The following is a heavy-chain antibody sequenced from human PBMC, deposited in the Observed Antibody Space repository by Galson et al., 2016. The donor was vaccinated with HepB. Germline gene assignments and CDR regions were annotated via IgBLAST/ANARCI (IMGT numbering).Heavy chain of an antibody. D-gene: IGHD3-16*01. J-gene: IGHJ3*02. CDR2: INRDGSGT. CDR1: ESTFGNHW. V-gene: IGHV3-74*03. CDR3: ARGGTPSGLDI. Sequence: LRLSCADPESTFGNHWVYWVRQAPGKGLVWVSKINRDGSGTAYADSVKGRFTISRDNAKNTLYLQMNSLRDEDTALYYCARGGTPSGLDIWGQGTMVTVSS.